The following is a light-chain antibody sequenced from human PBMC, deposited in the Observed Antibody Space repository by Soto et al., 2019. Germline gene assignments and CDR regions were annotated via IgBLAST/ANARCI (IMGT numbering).Light chain of an antibody. CDR2: EVS. J-gene: IGKJ5*01. V-gene: IGKV2D-29*02. Sequence: DFVMTQTPLSLSFSPGQPACISCNXSQXLLHITGETFLFWYLQKPGQSPQLLIYEVSTRVSGVPDRFSGSGSGTDFTLEISRVETDDVGIYYCMQSTQLPPTFGQGTRLEIK. CDR3: MQSTQLPPT. CDR1: QXLLHITGETF.